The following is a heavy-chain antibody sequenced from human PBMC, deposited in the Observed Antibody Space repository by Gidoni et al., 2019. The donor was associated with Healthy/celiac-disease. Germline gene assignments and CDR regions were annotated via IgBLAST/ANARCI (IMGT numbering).Heavy chain of an antibody. CDR1: GYTITSYD. D-gene: IGHD3-3*01. CDR2: MNTNSGNT. J-gene: IGHJ6*02. V-gene: IGHV1-8*01. CDR3: AREFPPGRLSGYAPLGYYYGMDV. Sequence: QVQLVQSGAEVKQPGASVKVSCKASGYTITSYDINWVRQATGQGHEWMGWMNTNSGNTGYAQKFQGRVTMTRTTSISTAYMELSSLRSEDTAGYYCAREFPPGRLSGYAPLGYYYGMDVWGQGTTVTVSS.